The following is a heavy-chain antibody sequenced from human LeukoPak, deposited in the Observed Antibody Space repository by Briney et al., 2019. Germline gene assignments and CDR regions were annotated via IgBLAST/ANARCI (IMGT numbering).Heavy chain of an antibody. D-gene: IGHD3-9*01. CDR3: ARVLSGLDV. V-gene: IGHV3-53*01. J-gene: IGHJ6*02. CDR2: IYSGGST. Sequence: EGSLRLSCAASGFTVSSNHMNWVRQAPGKGLEWVSLIYSGGSTLYADSVKGRFTISRDSSKNTLYLQMNSLRAEDTAVYYCARVLSGLDVWGQGTTVTVSS. CDR1: GFTVSSNH.